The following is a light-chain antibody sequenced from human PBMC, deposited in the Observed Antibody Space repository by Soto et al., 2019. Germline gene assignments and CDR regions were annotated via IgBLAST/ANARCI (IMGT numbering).Light chain of an antibody. CDR1: HDISTY. V-gene: IGKV1-39*01. CDR3: QQSFNTLT. J-gene: IGKJ4*01. CDR2: SAS. Sequence: DIQMTQSPSSLSAAVGDRVTITCRASHDISTYLCWYQQRPGKAPKLLMYSASILQSGVPPRFRGSGSWTDFTLTISSLQPEDIATYYCQQSFNTLTFGGGTKVEIK.